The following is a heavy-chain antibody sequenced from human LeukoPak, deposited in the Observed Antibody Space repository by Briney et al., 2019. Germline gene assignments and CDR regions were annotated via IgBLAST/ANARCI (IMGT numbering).Heavy chain of an antibody. V-gene: IGHV1-18*01. CDR2: ISTYSDDS. Sequence: ASVKVSCKASGYXFINYGMGWVRQAPGQGPEWMGWISTYSDDSRYAQKFQGRVTMTTDASTRTAYMELRSLRSDDTAVYYCARESRSSGEDYWGQGTLVTVSS. D-gene: IGHD6-19*01. J-gene: IGHJ4*02. CDR1: GYXFINYG. CDR3: ARESRSSGEDY.